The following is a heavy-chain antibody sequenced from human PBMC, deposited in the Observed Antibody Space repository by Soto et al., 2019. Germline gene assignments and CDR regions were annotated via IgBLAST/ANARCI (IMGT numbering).Heavy chain of an antibody. V-gene: IGHV1-18*04. CDR2: ISAYNGNT. Sequence: VQVCGQAAGYTVTSYGIGLVRQAPGQGLEWMGWISAYNGNTNYAQKLQVRVTMTKDTSTSTAYMELRSLRSDDTAVYYCARVSSSWYAYFQYRGQGRLVTLSS. D-gene: IGHD6-13*01. CDR3: ARVSSSWYAYFQY. J-gene: IGHJ1*01. CDR1: GYTVTSYG.